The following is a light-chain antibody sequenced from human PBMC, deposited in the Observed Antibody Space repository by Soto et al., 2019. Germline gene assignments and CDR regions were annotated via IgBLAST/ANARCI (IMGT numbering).Light chain of an antibody. CDR2: AAS. CDR3: QKYDSVPLT. J-gene: IGKJ3*01. CDR1: QGISSS. Sequence: DIQLTQSPSSLSASVGDRVTITCRASQGISSSLAWYQQKTGNAPKILIYAASTLQSGVPARFSGSGSGTDFTLTISSLQPEDFAAYYCQKYDSVPLTFGPGTKVEIK. V-gene: IGKV1-27*01.